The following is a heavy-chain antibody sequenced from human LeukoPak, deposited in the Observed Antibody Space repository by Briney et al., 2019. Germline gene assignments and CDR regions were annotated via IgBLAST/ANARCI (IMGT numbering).Heavy chain of an antibody. Sequence: ASVKVSCKASGYTFTSYDINWVRQATGQGLEWMGWMNPNSGNTGYAQKFQGRVTMTRNTSTSTAYMELSSLRSEDTAVYYCARGLAMVNDMDVWGQGTTVTVSS. J-gene: IGHJ6*02. CDR3: ARGLAMVNDMDV. CDR2: MNPNSGNT. CDR1: GYTFTSYD. D-gene: IGHD5-18*01. V-gene: IGHV1-8*01.